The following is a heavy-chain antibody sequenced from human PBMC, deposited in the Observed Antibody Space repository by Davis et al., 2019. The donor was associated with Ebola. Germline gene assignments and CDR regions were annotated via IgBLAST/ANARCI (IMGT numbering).Heavy chain of an antibody. CDR2: INHSEST. CDR3: ARGVGSYYYMDV. V-gene: IGHV4-34*01. D-gene: IGHD3-16*01. CDR1: GGSFSGYY. J-gene: IGHJ6*03. Sequence: MPSETLSLTCAVYGGSFSGYYWSWIRQPPGKGLEWIGEINHSESTNYNPSLKSRVTISVDTSKNQFSLKLSSVTAADTAVYYCARGVGSYYYMDVWGKGTTVTVSS.